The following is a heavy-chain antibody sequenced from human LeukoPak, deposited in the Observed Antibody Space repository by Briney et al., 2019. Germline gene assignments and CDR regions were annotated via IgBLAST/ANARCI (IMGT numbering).Heavy chain of an antibody. D-gene: IGHD3/OR15-3a*01. CDR2: IYPGDSDT. Sequence: GESLKISCKGSGYSFTSYWIGWVRQMPGKGLEWMGIIYPGDSDTRYSPSFQGQVTISADKSISTAYLQWSSLKASDTAMYYCATGTGVDYYYYGMDVWGQGTTVTVSS. V-gene: IGHV5-51*01. J-gene: IGHJ6*02. CDR1: GYSFTSYW. CDR3: ATGTGVDYYYYGMDV.